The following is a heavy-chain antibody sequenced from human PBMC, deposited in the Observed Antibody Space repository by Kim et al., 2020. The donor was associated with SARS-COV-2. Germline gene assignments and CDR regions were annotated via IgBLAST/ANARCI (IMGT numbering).Heavy chain of an antibody. CDR2: INHSGST. Sequence: SETLSLTCAVYGGSFSGYYWSWIRQPPGKGLEWIGEINHSGSTNYNPSLKSRVTISVDTSKNQFSLKLSSVTAADTAVYYCARGPSTNFDWLLRENYYY. J-gene: IGHJ6*01. CDR3: ARGPSTNFDWLLRENYYY. CDR1: GGSFSGYY. D-gene: IGHD3-9*01. V-gene: IGHV4-34*01.